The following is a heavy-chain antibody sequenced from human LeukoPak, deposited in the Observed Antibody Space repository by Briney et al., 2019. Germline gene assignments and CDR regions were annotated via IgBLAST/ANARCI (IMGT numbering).Heavy chain of an antibody. Sequence: ASVKVSCKVSGCTLTELSMHWVRQAPGKGLEWMGWINPNSGGTNYAQKFQGRVTMTRDTSISTAYMELSRLRSDDTAVYYCARSLTRVVVIAIGNYWGQGTLVTVSS. CDR3: ARSLTRVVVIAIGNY. CDR2: INPNSGGT. CDR1: GCTLTELS. V-gene: IGHV1-2*02. J-gene: IGHJ4*02. D-gene: IGHD2-21*01.